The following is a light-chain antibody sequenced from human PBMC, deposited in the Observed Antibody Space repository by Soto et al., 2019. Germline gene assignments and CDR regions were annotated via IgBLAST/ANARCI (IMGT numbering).Light chain of an antibody. V-gene: IGKV3-15*01. J-gene: IGKJ1*01. CDR2: GAS. Sequence: EIVMTQSPATLSVSPGERATLSCRSSQSVSSNLAWYQQKPGQAPRLLIYGASTRATGIPARFSGSGSGTEFTPTISSLQSEDFAVYYGQQYKNWPPWTFGQGTKVDI. CDR3: QQYKNWPPWT. CDR1: QSVSSN.